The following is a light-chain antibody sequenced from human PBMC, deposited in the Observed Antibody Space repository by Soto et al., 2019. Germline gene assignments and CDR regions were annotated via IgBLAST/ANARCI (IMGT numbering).Light chain of an antibody. CDR3: QVWDGDSDHRV. Sequence: SYVLTQPPSVSVAPGQTARITCGGNDIGRKSVHWYQQKAGQAPVLVVYDDSDRPSGIPERISGSNSGNTATLTISRVAAGAEADYYCQVWDGDSDHRVFGGGTKLTVL. J-gene: IGLJ3*02. CDR2: DDS. V-gene: IGLV3-21*02. CDR1: DIGRKS.